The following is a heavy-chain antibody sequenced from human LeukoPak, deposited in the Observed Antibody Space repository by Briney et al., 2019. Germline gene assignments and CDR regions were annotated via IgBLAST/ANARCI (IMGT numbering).Heavy chain of an antibody. D-gene: IGHD5-18*01. Sequence: GGSLRLSCAASGFTFTTYWMHWVRQAPGKGLVWVSHINSDGSITSYADSVKGRFTISRDNAKNTLYLQMNSLRAEDTAVYYCARDAVDTANAVWGQGTTITVSS. CDR2: INSDGSIT. CDR1: GFTFTTYW. CDR3: ARDAVDTANAV. J-gene: IGHJ6*02. V-gene: IGHV3-74*01.